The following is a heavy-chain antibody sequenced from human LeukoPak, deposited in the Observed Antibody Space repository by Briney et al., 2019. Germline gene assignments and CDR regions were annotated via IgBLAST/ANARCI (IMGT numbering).Heavy chain of an antibody. CDR2: ISGSGGST. J-gene: IGHJ5*02. CDR3: ASLAVAHGGWFDP. Sequence: GGSLRLSCAASGFTFSDYYMSWIRQAPGKGLEWVSAISGSGGSTYYADSVKGRFTISRDNSKNTLYLQMNSLRAEDTAVYYCASLAVAHGGWFDPWGQGTLVTVSS. D-gene: IGHD6-19*01. CDR1: GFTFSDYY. V-gene: IGHV3-23*01.